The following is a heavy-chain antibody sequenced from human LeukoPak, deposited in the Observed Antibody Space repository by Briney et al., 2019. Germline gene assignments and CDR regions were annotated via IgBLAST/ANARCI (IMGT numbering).Heavy chain of an antibody. CDR3: ARAMSTFGGVRNYFDS. CDR1: GFTFTGHN. J-gene: IGHJ4*02. D-gene: IGHD3-16*01. Sequence: GGSLRLSCAASGFTFTGHNMNWVRQAPGKGLEWVSFVSISSGTIYYADSVKGRFSISRDNAKSSLDLQMYSLRAEDTAVYYCARAMSTFGGVRNYFDSWGQGTLVTVSS. V-gene: IGHV3-48*04. CDR2: VSISSGTI.